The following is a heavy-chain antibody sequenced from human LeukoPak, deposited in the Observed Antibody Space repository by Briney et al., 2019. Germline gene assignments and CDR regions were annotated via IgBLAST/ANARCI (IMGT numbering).Heavy chain of an antibody. J-gene: IGHJ4*02. D-gene: IGHD4-17*01. Sequence: ASVTVSCKASGYTFTSYDINWVRHATGQGLEWMGWMNPNSGNTGHAQKFQGRVTMTRNTSISTAYMELSSLRSEDTAVYYCARGPYGDYCDYWGQGTLVTASS. CDR3: ARGPYGDYCDY. CDR1: GYTFTSYD. CDR2: MNPNSGNT. V-gene: IGHV1-8*01.